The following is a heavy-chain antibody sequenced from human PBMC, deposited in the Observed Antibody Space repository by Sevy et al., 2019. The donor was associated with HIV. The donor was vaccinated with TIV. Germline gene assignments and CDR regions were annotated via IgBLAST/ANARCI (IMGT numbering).Heavy chain of an antibody. D-gene: IGHD3-22*01. CDR3: AKEYSSGDS. V-gene: IGHV3-23*01. Sequence: GGSLRLSCAASGFTFSSYVLSWVRQAPGKGLEWVSTISGSGGSTYYADSVKGRFSISRDNSKNTLYLEMNSLRAEDTAVYYCAKEYSSGDSWGQGTLVTVSS. CDR2: ISGSGGST. CDR1: GFTFSSYV. J-gene: IGHJ5*02.